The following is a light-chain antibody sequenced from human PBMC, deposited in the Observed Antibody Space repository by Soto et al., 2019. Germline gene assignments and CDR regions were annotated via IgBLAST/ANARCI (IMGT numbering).Light chain of an antibody. CDR3: GVGDHGLNGHA. V-gene: IGLV1-44*01. CDR1: SSNIGTSS. J-gene: IGLJ1*01. CDR2: TND. Sequence: QSALTQPPSSSGTPGQTVTISCSGSSSNIGTSSVHWYKHLPGTAPKPLIYTNDQRPSGVPDRFSGSKSGTSASLAISWLQFEDEADYYCGVGDHGLNGHAFGAGTKFT.